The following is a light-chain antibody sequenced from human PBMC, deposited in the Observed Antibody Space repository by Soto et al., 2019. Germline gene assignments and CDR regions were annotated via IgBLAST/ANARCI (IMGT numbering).Light chain of an antibody. V-gene: IGLV1-40*01. CDR2: ADN. J-gene: IGLJ2*01. CDR3: QSYDTSMSGVI. CDR1: SSNIGAGYD. Sequence: QSVLTQTPSVSGAPGQTITMSCTGSSSNIGAGYDVHWYQQLPGAAPRLLIYADNNRPSGVPDRFSASNSGTSASLAITGLQGEDEAAYYCQSYDTSMSGVIFGAGTKLTVL.